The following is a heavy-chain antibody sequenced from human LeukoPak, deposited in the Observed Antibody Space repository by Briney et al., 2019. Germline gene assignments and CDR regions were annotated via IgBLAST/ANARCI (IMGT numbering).Heavy chain of an antibody. V-gene: IGHV3-23*01. CDR1: GFTFSSYG. Sequence: PGRSLRLSCAASGFTFSSYGMHWVRQAPGKGLEWVSAISGSGGSTYYADSVKGRFTISRDNSKNTLYLQMNSLRAEDTAVYYYAKGNDYYDSSGYYPAWYFDLWGRGTLVTVSS. J-gene: IGHJ2*01. D-gene: IGHD3-22*01. CDR3: AKGNDYYDSSGYYPAWYFDL. CDR2: ISGSGGST.